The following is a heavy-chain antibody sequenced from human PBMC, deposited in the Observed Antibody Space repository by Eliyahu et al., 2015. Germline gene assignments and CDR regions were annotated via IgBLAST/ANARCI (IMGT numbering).Heavy chain of an antibody. J-gene: IGHJ5*02. V-gene: IGHV4-61*01. CDR3: ARGYDSSGYYLGTCWFDP. D-gene: IGHD3-22*01. Sequence: QVQLQESGPGLVKPSETLSLTCTVSGCSVXSGSYYWSWIRQPPGKGLEWIWYIYYSGSTNHNPSLKSRVTISVDTSKNQFSLKLSSVTAADTAVYYCARGYDSSGYYLGTCWFDPWGQGTLVTVSS. CDR1: GCSVXSGSYY. CDR2: IYYSGST.